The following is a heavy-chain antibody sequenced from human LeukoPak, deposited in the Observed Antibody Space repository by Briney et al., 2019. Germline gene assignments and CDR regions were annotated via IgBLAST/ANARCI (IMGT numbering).Heavy chain of an antibody. Sequence: GGSLRLSCAAPGFTFSSYDMHWVRHATGKGLEWVSAIGTAGGIYYPDSVKGRFTISRENAKNSLYLQMNSLRAGDTAVYYCARARSRDGYSYYYYGMDVWGQGTTVTVSS. CDR1: GFTFSSYD. CDR3: ARARSRDGYSYYYYGMDV. D-gene: IGHD5-24*01. J-gene: IGHJ6*02. CDR2: IGTAGGI. V-gene: IGHV3-13*01.